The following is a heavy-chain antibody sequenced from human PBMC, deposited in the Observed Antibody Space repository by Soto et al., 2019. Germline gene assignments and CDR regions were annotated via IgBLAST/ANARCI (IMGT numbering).Heavy chain of an antibody. V-gene: IGHV3-21*01. J-gene: IGHJ4*02. CDR3: AKDQPALRFLEWLLSVPDY. CDR2: ISSSSSYI. Sequence: GGSLRLSCAASGFTFSSYSMNWVRQAPGKGLEWVSSISSSSSYIYYADSVKGRFTISRDNAKNSLYLQMNSLRAEDTAVYYCAKDQPALRFLEWLLSVPDYWGQGTLVTVSS. CDR1: GFTFSSYS. D-gene: IGHD3-3*01.